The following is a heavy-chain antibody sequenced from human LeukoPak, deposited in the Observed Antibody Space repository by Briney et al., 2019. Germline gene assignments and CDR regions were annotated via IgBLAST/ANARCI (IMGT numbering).Heavy chain of an antibody. D-gene: IGHD3-10*01. CDR1: GFTFSDSA. CDR3: TRLTMVRGLILYFDY. J-gene: IGHJ4*02. CDR2: IRSKANTYAT. Sequence: GGSLRLSCAASGFTFSDSAMHWVRQASGKGLEWVSRIRSKANTYATAYAASVKGRFTISRDDSKNTAYLQMTSLKTEDTAVYYCTRLTMVRGLILYFDYWSQGTLVTVSS. V-gene: IGHV3-73*01.